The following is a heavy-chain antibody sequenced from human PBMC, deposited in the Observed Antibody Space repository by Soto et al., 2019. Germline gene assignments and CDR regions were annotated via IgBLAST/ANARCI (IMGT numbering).Heavy chain of an antibody. CDR3: ARSLTGYAFDI. V-gene: IGHV4-59*01. CDR2: AYYTGST. J-gene: IGHJ3*02. Sequence: PSETLSLTCTVSGGSINRYYWTWIRQPPGKGLEWVGYAYYTGSTSYNPSLRGRATISLDRSKNQFSLKLTSVTIADTAVYYCARSLTGYAFDIWGQGTMVTVS. CDR1: GGSINRYY. D-gene: IGHD1-20*01.